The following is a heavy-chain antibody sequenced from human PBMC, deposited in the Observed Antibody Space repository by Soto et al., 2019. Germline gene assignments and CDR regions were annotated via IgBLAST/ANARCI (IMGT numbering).Heavy chain of an antibody. CDR2: IYYSGST. D-gene: IGHD4-17*01. J-gene: IGHJ4*02. CDR1: DRSISSGGYS. Sequence: SETLSLTCALSDRSISSGGYSRSGIRQPPGKGLEWIGYIYYSGSTNYNPSLKSRVTISVDTSKNQFSLKLSSVTAADTAVYYCARRYGRYFDYWGQGTLVTVSS. CDR3: ARRYGRYFDY. V-gene: IGHV4-61*08.